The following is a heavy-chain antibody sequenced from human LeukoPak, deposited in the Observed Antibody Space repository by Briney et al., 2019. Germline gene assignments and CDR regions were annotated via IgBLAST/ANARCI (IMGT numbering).Heavy chain of an antibody. D-gene: IGHD6-13*01. V-gene: IGHV1-8*01. J-gene: IGHJ4*02. CDR2: MNPNSGNT. CDR3: ASQSIAATGAFDY. Sequence: ASVKVSCKASGYTFTSYDINWVRQATGQGLEWMGWMNPNSGNTGYAQKFQGRVTMTRNTSISTAYMELSRLRSDDTAVYYCASQSIAATGAFDYWGQGTLVTVSS. CDR1: GYTFTSYD.